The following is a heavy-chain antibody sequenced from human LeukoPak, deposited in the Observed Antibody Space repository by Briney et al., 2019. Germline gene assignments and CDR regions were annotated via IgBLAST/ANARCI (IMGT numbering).Heavy chain of an antibody. D-gene: IGHD6-19*01. J-gene: IGHJ4*02. CDR3: VKPKGSIKMAGGHHFDY. Sequence: PGGSLRLSCSASGFTFSDYPMHWVRQAPGKGLEYVSTISSNGGSTYYTDSVKGRFTISRANSKNTLYLQMSSMRAEDTAVYYCVKPKGSIKMAGGHHFDYWGQGTLVTVSS. CDR1: GFTFSDYP. CDR2: ISSNGGST. V-gene: IGHV3-64D*09.